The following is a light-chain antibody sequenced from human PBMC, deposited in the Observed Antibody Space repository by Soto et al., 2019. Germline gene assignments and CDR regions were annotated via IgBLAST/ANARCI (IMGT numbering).Light chain of an antibody. CDR2: YNN. V-gene: IGLV1-47*02. CDR1: DSNIGSNS. J-gene: IGLJ1*01. Sequence: QSVLTKPPSASGTAGQVVTISCSGGDSNIGSNSVYWYQHLPRMAPKLLIYYNNQRPSGVPDRFSGSRSGTSASLAIVGLRSEDEAVYYCAAWDASLSACVFGNGTKLTVL. CDR3: AAWDASLSACV.